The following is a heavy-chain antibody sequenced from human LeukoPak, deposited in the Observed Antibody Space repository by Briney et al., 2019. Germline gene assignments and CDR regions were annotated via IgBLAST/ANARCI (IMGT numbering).Heavy chain of an antibody. CDR2: IRYDGSNK. V-gene: IGHV3-30*02. D-gene: IGHD5-24*01. CDR3: AKGGRDGYNLDFDY. Sequence: PGGSLRLSCAASGFTFSSYGMHWVRQAPGKGLEWVAFIRYDGSNKYYADSVKGRFTISRDNSKNTLYLQMNSLRAEDTAVYYCAKGGRDGYNLDFDYWGQGTLVTVSS. J-gene: IGHJ4*02. CDR1: GFTFSSYG.